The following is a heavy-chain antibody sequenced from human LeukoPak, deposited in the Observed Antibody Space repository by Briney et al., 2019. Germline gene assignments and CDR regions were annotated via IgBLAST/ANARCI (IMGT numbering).Heavy chain of an antibody. CDR1: GFTFSPYF. V-gene: IGHV3-48*02. CDR3: ARDGTYGDYNYYYGLDV. CDR2: IRGSSSTI. D-gene: IGHD4-17*01. J-gene: IGHJ6*02. Sequence: PGGSLRLSCAASGFTFSPYFMNWVRQAPGKGLEWVSYIRGSSSTIYYADSVKGRFTISRDNAKNSLYLQMNSLRDEDTAVYYCARDGTYGDYNYYYGLDVWGQGTPVTVSS.